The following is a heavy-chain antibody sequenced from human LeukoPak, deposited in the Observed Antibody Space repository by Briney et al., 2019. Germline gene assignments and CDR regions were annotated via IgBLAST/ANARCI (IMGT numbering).Heavy chain of an antibody. CDR2: IYYSGST. J-gene: IGHJ5*02. D-gene: IGHD5-12*01. CDR3: ARGYSGYDFRANWFDP. Sequence: SETLSLTCTVSGGSISGGNYYWSWIRQPPGKGLEWIGYIYYSGSTNYNPSLKSRVTISVDTSKNQFSLKLSSVTAADTAVYYCARGYSGYDFRANWFDPWGQGTLVTVSS. CDR1: GGSISGGNYY. V-gene: IGHV4-61*01.